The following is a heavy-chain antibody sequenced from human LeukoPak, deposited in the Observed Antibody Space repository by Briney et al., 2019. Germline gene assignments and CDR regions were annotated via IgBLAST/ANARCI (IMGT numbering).Heavy chain of an antibody. CDR2: IYSGGST. CDR3: AKDSYSGSYDY. D-gene: IGHD1-26*01. J-gene: IGHJ4*02. CDR1: GFTVSSNY. V-gene: IGHV3-53*01. Sequence: GGSLRLSCAASGFTVSSNYMSWVRQAPGKGLEWVSVIYSGGSTYYADSVKGRFTISRDNSKNTLYLQMNSLRAEDTAVYYCAKDSYSGSYDYWGQGTLVTISS.